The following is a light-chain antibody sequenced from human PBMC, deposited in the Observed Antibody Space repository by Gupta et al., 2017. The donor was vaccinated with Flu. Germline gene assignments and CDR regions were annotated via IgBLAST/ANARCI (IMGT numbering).Light chain of an antibody. V-gene: IGKV1-5*03. CDR3: KQYVEYPFT. CDR2: RGV. CDR1: QNIKNW. J-gene: IGKJ4*01. Sequence: IQITRSPPTLAAAVGDRVAITFPASQNIKNWFAWYQQKPENAGHFLIFRGVRLEAGVPSRFTAGGSGTEFVLYITDVEPHDAGTYYCKQYVEYPFTFGGGTTLEIK.